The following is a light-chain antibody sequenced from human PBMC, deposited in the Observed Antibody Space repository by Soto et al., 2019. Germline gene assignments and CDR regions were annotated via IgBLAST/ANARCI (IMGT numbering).Light chain of an antibody. CDR2: GAS. J-gene: IGKJ1*01. CDR3: QQYGSSPRT. Sequence: EIVLTQSPATLSLSPGERATLSCRASQSVSIKLAWYQQKPGQAPRLLIYGASIRAAGIPDRFSGSGSGIDFTLTIRRLEPEDFAVYYCQQYGSSPRTFGQGTKVDIK. V-gene: IGKV3-20*01. CDR1: QSVSIK.